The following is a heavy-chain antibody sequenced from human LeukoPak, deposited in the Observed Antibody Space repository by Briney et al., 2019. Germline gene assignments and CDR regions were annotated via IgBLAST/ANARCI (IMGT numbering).Heavy chain of an antibody. CDR1: GGSISSYY. J-gene: IGHJ4*02. D-gene: IGHD6-13*01. V-gene: IGHV4-59*01. CDR2: IYYSGST. CDR3: ASSPYRSSWYGY. Sequence: SETLSLTCTVSGGSISSYYWSWIRQPPGKGLEWIGYIYYSGSTNYNPSLKSRVTISVDTSKNQFSLKLSSVTAADTAVYYCASSPYRSSWYGYWGQGTLVTVSS.